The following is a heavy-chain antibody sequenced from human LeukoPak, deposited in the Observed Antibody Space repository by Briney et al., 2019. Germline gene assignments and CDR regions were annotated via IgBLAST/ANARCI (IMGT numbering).Heavy chain of an antibody. D-gene: IGHD5-18*01. Sequence: SQTLSLTCTVSGGSISSGSYYWSWIRQPAGKGLEWIGRIYTSGSTNYNPSLKSRVTVSVDTSKNQFSLKLSSVTAADTAVYYCARTYSYGYVDYWGQGTLVTVSS. CDR3: ARTYSYGYVDY. V-gene: IGHV4-61*02. J-gene: IGHJ4*02. CDR2: IYTSGST. CDR1: GGSISSGSYY.